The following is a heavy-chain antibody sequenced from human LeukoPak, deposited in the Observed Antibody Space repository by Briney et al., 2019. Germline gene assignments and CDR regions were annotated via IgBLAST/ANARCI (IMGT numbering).Heavy chain of an antibody. J-gene: IGHJ4*02. V-gene: IGHV4-59*01. CDR2: IYYSGST. CDR3: ARVRTAVTPYFDY. CDR1: GGSISSYY. Sequence: SETLSLTCTASGGSISSYYWSWIRQPPGKGLEWIGYIYYSGSTNYSPSLKSRVTISVDTSKNQFSLKLSSVTAADTAVYYCARVRTAVTPYFDYWGQGTLVTVSS. D-gene: IGHD4-23*01.